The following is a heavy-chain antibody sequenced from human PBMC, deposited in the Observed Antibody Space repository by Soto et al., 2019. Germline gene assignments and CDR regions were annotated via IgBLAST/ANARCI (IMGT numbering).Heavy chain of an antibody. Sequence: QVQLVESGGGVVQPGRSLRLSCAASGFTFSSYGMHWVRQAPGKGLEWVAVISYDGSNKYYADSVKGRFTISRDNSKNTLYLQMNSLRAEDTAVYYCAKDHSSLGCAYWGQGTLVTVSS. V-gene: IGHV3-30*18. D-gene: IGHD6-13*01. J-gene: IGHJ4*02. CDR3: AKDHSSLGCAY. CDR1: GFTFSSYG. CDR2: ISYDGSNK.